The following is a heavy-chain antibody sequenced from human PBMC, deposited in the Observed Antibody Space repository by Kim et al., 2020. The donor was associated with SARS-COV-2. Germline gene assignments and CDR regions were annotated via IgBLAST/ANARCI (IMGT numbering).Heavy chain of an antibody. J-gene: IGHJ4*02. V-gene: IGHV3-48*03. CDR3: ARDGARREYGSANYHDY. D-gene: IGHD3-10*01. Sequence: KGRCTISRDNAKNSLYLQMNSLRADDTAFYYCARDGARREYGSANYHDYWGQGTLVTVSS.